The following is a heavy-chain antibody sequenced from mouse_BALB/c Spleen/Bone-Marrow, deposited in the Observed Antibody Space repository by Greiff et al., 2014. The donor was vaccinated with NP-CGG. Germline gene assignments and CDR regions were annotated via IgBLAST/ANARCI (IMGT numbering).Heavy chain of an antibody. J-gene: IGHJ2*01. CDR3: ASYDYGYYFDY. V-gene: IGHV14-3*02. CDR2: IDPANGNT. D-gene: IGHD2-4*01. Sequence: VQLKESGAELVKPGASVKLSCTASGFNIKDTYMHWVKQRPEQGLEWIGGIDPANGNTKYDPKFQGKATITADTSSNTAYLQLSSLTFEDAAVYYCASYDYGYYFDYWGQGTTLTVSS. CDR1: GFNIKDTY.